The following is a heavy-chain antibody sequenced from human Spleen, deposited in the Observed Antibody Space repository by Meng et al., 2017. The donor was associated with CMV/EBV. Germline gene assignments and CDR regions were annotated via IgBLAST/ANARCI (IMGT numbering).Heavy chain of an antibody. V-gene: IGHV1-69*10. J-gene: IGHJ3*02. CDR1: EGTFNNYA. CDR2: IIPILHMA. CDR3: ARDWECLARSDVFDI. D-gene: IGHD1-26*01. Sequence: SVKVSCKTPEGTFNNYAVGWVRQAPGQGLEWMGGIIPILHMANYAQKFQGRVTITADRSTSTAYMELRSLTSDDTAVYYCARDWECLARSDVFDIWGQGTMVTVSS.